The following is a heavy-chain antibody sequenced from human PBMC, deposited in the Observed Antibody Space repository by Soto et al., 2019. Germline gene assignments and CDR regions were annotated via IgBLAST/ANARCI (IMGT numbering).Heavy chain of an antibody. V-gene: IGHV1-2*04. J-gene: IGHJ6*02. CDR3: AREGAVAGTQYGMDV. CDR1: GYTFTGYY. D-gene: IGHD6-19*01. Sequence: ASVKVSCKASGYTFTGYYMHWVRQAPGQGLEWMGWINPNSGDTNYAQKFQGWVTMTRDTSISTAYMELSRLRSDDTAVYYCAREGAVAGTQYGMDVWGQGTTVTVSS. CDR2: INPNSGDT.